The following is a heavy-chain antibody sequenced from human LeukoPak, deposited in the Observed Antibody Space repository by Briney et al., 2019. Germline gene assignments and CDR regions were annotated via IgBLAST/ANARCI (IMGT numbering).Heavy chain of an antibody. Sequence: GGSLRLSCAASGFTFSSYEMNWVRQAPGKGLEWVSYISSSGSTIYYADSVKGRFTISRDNAKNSLYLQMNSLRAEDTAVYYCARDKIRKDPAAGIDYWGQGTLVTVSS. CDR3: ARDKIRKDPAAGIDY. D-gene: IGHD2-15*01. CDR1: GFTFSSYE. J-gene: IGHJ4*02. CDR2: ISSSGSTI. V-gene: IGHV3-48*03.